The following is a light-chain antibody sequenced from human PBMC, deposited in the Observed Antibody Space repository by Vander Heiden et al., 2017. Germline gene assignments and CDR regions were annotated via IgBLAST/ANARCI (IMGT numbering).Light chain of an antibody. J-gene: IGKJ4*01. Sequence: DIQMTQSPSSLSASVVDRVTITCRASQGIYDYLAWFQQTPGKAPQPLIYAASSLQSGVPSKFSGSGSGTDFTLTISSLQPEDSATYYCQQYNSYPLTFGGGTKVEIK. CDR1: QGIYDY. V-gene: IGKV1-16*02. CDR3: QQYNSYPLT. CDR2: AAS.